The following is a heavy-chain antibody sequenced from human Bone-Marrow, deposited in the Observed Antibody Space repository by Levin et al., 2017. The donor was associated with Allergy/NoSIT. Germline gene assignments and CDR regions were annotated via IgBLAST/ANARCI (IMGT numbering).Heavy chain of an antibody. CDR2: ISYDGSNK. CDR1: GFTFSSYG. D-gene: IGHD3-22*01. V-gene: IGHV3-30*18. J-gene: IGHJ6*02. CDR3: ANVGNYDSSGSPGYYGMDV. Sequence: GGSLRLSCAASGFTFSSYGMHWVRQAPGKGLEWVAVISYDGSNKYYADSVKGRFTISRDNSKNTLYLQMNSLRAEDTAVYYCANVGNYDSSGSPGYYGMDVWGQGTTVTVSS.